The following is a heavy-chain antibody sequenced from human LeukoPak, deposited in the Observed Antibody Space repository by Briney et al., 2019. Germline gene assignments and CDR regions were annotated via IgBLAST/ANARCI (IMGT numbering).Heavy chain of an antibody. V-gene: IGHV1-18*01. J-gene: IGHJ6*02. CDR2: ISAYNGNT. CDR3: ARDQGWPTVYGMDV. CDR1: GYTFTSYG. D-gene: IGHD6-19*01. Sequence: AASVKVSCKASGYTFTSYGIGWVRQAPGQGLEWMGWISAYNGNTNYAQKLQGRVTMTTDTSTSTAYMELRSLRSDDTAVYYCARDQGWPTVYGMDVWGQGTTVTVSS.